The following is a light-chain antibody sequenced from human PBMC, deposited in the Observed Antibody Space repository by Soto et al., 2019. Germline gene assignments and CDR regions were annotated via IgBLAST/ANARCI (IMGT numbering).Light chain of an antibody. Sequence: EIVMTQSPATLSVSPGERATLSCRASQSVSSNLAWYQQKPGQAPRLLIYGASTRATGIPARFSGSGSGTEFTLTISSLQSEDFAVYYCQQYVSSPLTFGGGTKVETK. CDR3: QQYVSSPLT. CDR1: QSVSSN. V-gene: IGKV3-15*01. CDR2: GAS. J-gene: IGKJ4*01.